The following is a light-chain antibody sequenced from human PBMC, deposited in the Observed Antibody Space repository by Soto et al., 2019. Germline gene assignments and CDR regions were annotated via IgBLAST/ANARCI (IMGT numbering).Light chain of an antibody. CDR1: QSVSSK. Sequence: EIVMTQSPATLSVSPGERATLSCRASQSVSSKLAWYQQKPGQAPRLLIYGASTRATGIPARFSGSGSGTEFTLTISSLQSEDFAVYYCHQYDNWPLTFGGGAKLEIK. J-gene: IGKJ4*01. V-gene: IGKV3-15*01. CDR2: GAS. CDR3: HQYDNWPLT.